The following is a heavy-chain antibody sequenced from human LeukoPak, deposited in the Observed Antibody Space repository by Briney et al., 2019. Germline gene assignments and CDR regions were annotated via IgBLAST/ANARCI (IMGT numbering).Heavy chain of an antibody. CDR2: IYSGGST. J-gene: IGHJ4*02. Sequence: GGSLRLSCAASGFTVSSNYMSWVRQAPGKGLEWVSVIYSGGSTYYADSVKGRFTISRDNSKNTVYLQMNSLRAEDTAVYYCVRGDYGDYTLFDYWGQGTLVTVSS. CDR1: GFTVSSNY. D-gene: IGHD4-17*01. CDR3: VRGDYGDYTLFDY. V-gene: IGHV3-53*01.